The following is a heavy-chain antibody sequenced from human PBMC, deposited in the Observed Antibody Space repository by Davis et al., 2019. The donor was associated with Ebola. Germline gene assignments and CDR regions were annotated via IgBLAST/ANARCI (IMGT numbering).Heavy chain of an antibody. D-gene: IGHD3-16*01. J-gene: IGHJ4*02. V-gene: IGHV3-30*02. Sequence: GESLKISCVASGFTFSSYGMHWVRQAPGKGLEWVAFIRYTGTRKSYADSVNGRFTISRDNSRDTLYLQMNRLRPEDTALYYCAKPYLYGVDYWGQGTLVTVSS. CDR3: AKPYLYGVDY. CDR1: GFTFSSYG. CDR2: IRYTGTRK.